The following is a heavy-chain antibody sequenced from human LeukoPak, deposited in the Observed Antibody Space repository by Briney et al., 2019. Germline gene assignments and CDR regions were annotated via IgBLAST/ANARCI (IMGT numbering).Heavy chain of an antibody. D-gene: IGHD1-20*01. CDR1: RYSFTSYW. Sequence: GESLKISCKGSRYSFTSYWIGWVRQMPGKGLEWMGIIYPGDSDSRYRPSFQGQVTISADKSIGTAYLQWSSLKASDTAMYYCARLSITGTTPDYWGQGTLVTVSS. CDR2: IYPGDSDS. V-gene: IGHV5-51*01. J-gene: IGHJ4*02. CDR3: ARLSITGTTPDY.